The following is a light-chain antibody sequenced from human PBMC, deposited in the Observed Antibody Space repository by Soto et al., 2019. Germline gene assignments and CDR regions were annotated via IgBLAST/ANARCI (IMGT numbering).Light chain of an antibody. CDR3: QQYRPSLLP. CDR2: DAS. V-gene: IGKV1-5*01. J-gene: IGKJ4*01. Sequence: DIQMTQSPSTLSASVGDRVSSACRASESISTWLAWYQQKPGKSPKLLVFDASTLKSGVPSRFRGSGSRTEFTLTISSLQPDAFATYHWQQYRPSLLPYAGGSRVDI. CDR1: ESISTW.